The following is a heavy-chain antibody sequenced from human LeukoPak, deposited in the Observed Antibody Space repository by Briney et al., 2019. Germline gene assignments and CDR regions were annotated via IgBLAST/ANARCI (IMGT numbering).Heavy chain of an antibody. V-gene: IGHV3-48*04. CDR2: IGSSSSTI. D-gene: IGHD6-13*01. Sequence: HPGGSLRLSCAASGFTFSSYSMTWVRQAPGRGLEWVSYIGSSSSTIYYADSVKGRFTISRDNAKNSLYLQMNSLRAEDTAVYYCARDIPVGIAAGYYYYYGMDVWGQGTTVTVSS. J-gene: IGHJ6*02. CDR3: ARDIPVGIAAGYYYYYGMDV. CDR1: GFTFSSYS.